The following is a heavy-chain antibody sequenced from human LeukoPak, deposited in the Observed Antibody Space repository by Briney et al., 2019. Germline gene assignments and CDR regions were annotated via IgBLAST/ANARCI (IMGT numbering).Heavy chain of an antibody. V-gene: IGHV4-31*03. CDR2: IYYSGST. D-gene: IGHD4-17*01. J-gene: IGHJ5*02. CDR1: GGSISSGGYY. Sequence: SQTLSLTCTGSGGSISSGGYYWSWIRQHPGKGLEWIGYIYYSGSTYYNPSLKSRVTISVDTSKNQFSLKLSSVTAADTAVYYCARVYGDYSYNWFDPWGQGTLVTVSS. CDR3: ARVYGDYSYNWFDP.